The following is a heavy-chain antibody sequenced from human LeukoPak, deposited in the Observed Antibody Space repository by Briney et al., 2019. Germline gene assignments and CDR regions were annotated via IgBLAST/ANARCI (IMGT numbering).Heavy chain of an antibody. CDR3: ARPGRSPRYYMDV. V-gene: IGHV4-39*01. CDR1: GGSISSSSYH. D-gene: IGHD2-15*01. Sequence: SETLSLTCTVSGGSISSSSYHWGWIRQPPGKGLEWIGSIYYSGSTYYNPSLKSRVTISVDTSKNQFSLKLSSVTAADTAVYYCARPGRSPRYYMDVWGKGTTVTVSS. J-gene: IGHJ6*03. CDR2: IYYSGST.